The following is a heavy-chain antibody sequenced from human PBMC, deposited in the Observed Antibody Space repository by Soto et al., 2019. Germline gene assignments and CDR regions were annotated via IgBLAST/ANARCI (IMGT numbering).Heavy chain of an antibody. J-gene: IGHJ3*02. Sequence: QVQLVQSGAEVKKPGASVKVSCKVSGYTLTELSMHWVRQAPGKGLEWMGGFDPEDGETSYAQKFQGRVTMTEDTSTDTAYMELSSLRSEDTAVYYCATDLRHLVGVPAAMSIPATVTFDIWGQGTMVTVSS. D-gene: IGHD2-2*01. CDR2: FDPEDGET. V-gene: IGHV1-24*01. CDR1: GYTLTELS. CDR3: ATDLRHLVGVPAAMSIPATVTFDI.